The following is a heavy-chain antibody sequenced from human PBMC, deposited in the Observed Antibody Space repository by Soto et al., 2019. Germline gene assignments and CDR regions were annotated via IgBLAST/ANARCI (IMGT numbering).Heavy chain of an antibody. CDR2: VSPDSGST. CDR1: GYTFSGYD. CDR3: ARATELRYVEWSVYRGGNYAMDV. Sequence: QGQLVQSGAEVKKPGASVRVSCKASGYTFSGYDINWVRQPTGQGLEWMGWVSPDSGSTGYAGIFQGRVTMTWDRSTYTAYMALSSLTAEDSAVYYCARATELRYVEWSVYRGGNYAMDVWGQGTTVTVSS. J-gene: IGHJ6*02. V-gene: IGHV1-8*01. D-gene: IGHD3-3*01.